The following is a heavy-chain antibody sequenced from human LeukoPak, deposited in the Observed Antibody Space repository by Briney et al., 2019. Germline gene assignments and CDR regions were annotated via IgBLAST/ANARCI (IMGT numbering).Heavy chain of an antibody. V-gene: IGHV4-31*03. CDR1: GGSVSSGDYY. CDR2: IYYSGST. D-gene: IGHD6-19*01. J-gene: IGHJ4*02. Sequence: SETLSLTCTVSGGSVSSGDYYWSWIRQLPGKGLEWIGYIYYSGSTYYNPSLKSRLSIPVDTSKNQFSLRLSSVTAADTAVYYCARRRGNTSGFQGYYFDYWGQGTLVTVSS. CDR3: ARRRGNTSGFQGYYFDY.